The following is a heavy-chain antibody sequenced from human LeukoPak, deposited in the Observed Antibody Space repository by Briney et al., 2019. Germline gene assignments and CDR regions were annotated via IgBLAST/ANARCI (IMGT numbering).Heavy chain of an antibody. CDR1: GFTFSSYA. Sequence: GGSLRLSCAASGFTFSSYAMSWVRQAPGKGLEWVSYISSSGSTIYYADSVKGRFTISRDNAKNSLYLQMNSLRAEDTAVYYCARVMALKMYYYDSSGYYDYWGQGTLVTVSS. CDR2: ISSSGSTI. CDR3: ARVMALKMYYYDSSGYYDY. V-gene: IGHV3-48*04. D-gene: IGHD3-22*01. J-gene: IGHJ4*02.